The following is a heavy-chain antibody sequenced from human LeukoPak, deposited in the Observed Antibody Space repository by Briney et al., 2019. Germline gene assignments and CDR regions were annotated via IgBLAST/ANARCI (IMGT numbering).Heavy chain of an antibody. CDR3: ARASRLTMTTVEYYFDY. D-gene: IGHD4-23*01. V-gene: IGHV1-69*05. CDR2: IIPIFGTA. CDR1: GGTFSSYA. Sequence: SVKVSCKASGGTFSSYAISWVRQAPGQGLEWMGGIIPIFGTANYAQKFQGRVTITTDESTSTAYMELSSLRSEDTAVYYCARASRLTMTTVEYYFDYWGQGTLVTVSS. J-gene: IGHJ4*02.